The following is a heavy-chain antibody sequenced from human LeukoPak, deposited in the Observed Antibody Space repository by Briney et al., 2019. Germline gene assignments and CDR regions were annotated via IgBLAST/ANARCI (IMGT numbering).Heavy chain of an antibody. Sequence: PSETQSLTCAVYGGSFSGYYWSWIRQTPGKGLEWIGYIYYSGSTNYNPSLKSRVTISVDTSKNQFSLKLSSVTAADTAVYYCARDRKAGLFDYWGQGTLVTVSS. CDR1: GGSFSGYY. V-gene: IGHV4-59*01. D-gene: IGHD1-14*01. J-gene: IGHJ4*02. CDR3: ARDRKAGLFDY. CDR2: IYYSGST.